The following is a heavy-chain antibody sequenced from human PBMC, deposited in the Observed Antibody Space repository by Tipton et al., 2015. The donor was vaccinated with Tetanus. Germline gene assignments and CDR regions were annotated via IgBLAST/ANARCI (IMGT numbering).Heavy chain of an antibody. J-gene: IGHJ6*02. CDR2: MSYSGRT. CDR3: ARASTFYSYSYKGMDV. Sequence: LRLSCTVSGGSISSSSYYWGWIRQPPGKGLEWIGSMSYSGRTYYNPSLKSRVTISVDTSKNQFSLKLSSVTAADTAVYYCARASTFYSYSYKGMDVWGQGTTVTVSS. CDR1: GGSISSSSYY. D-gene: IGHD2-2*01. V-gene: IGHV4-39*07.